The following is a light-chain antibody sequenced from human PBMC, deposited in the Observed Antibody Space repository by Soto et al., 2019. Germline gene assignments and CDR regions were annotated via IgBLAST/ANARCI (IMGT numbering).Light chain of an antibody. CDR3: QQANGFPHT. Sequence: DVQMTQSPSSVSASVGDRVTITCRASQDIRSWLTWYQQKPGQAPKLLIYAASTLQNGVPSRFRGSGSGTDITLTICGLQPEDFATYYCQQANGFPHTFGQGTRLDIK. J-gene: IGKJ2*01. CDR2: AAS. CDR1: QDIRSW. V-gene: IGKV1-12*01.